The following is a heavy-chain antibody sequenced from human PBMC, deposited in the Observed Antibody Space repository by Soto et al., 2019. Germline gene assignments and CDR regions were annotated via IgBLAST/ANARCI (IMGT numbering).Heavy chain of an antibody. CDR1: GGSISSGGYY. D-gene: IGHD2-15*01. CDR3: ARAGYCSGGSCYSLYYFDY. J-gene: IGHJ4*02. V-gene: IGHV4-31*03. CDR2: IYYSGST. Sequence: QVQLQESGPGLVKPSQTLSLTCTVSGGSISSGGYYWSWIRQHPGKGLEWIGYIYYSGSTYYNPSLTSRVTRSVDTSKNQFSLKLSSVTAADTAVYYCARAGYCSGGSCYSLYYFDYWGQGTLVTVSS.